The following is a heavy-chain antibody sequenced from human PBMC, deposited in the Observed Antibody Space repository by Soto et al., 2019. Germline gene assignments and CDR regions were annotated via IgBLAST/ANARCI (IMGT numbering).Heavy chain of an antibody. V-gene: IGHV3-30-3*01. D-gene: IGHD6-19*01. Sequence: QVQLVESGGGVVQPGRSLRLSCAASGFTFSSYAMQWVRQAPGKGLEWVAVISYDGSNKYYADSVKGRFTISRDNSKNTLYLQMNSLRAEDTAVYYCARDARKSGWGYFDYWGQGTLVTVSS. CDR2: ISYDGSNK. CDR1: GFTFSSYA. CDR3: ARDARKSGWGYFDY. J-gene: IGHJ4*02.